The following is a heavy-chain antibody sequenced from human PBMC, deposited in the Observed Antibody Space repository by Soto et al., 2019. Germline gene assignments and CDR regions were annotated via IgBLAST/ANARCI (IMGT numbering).Heavy chain of an antibody. J-gene: IGHJ4*01. CDR1: GGSISSYY. Sequence: SETLSLTCTVSGGSISSYYWSWIRQPPGKGLEWIGYIYYSGSTNYNPSLKSRVTISVDTSKNQFSLKLSSVTAADTAVYYCARGVSNGPNPKDYFDYWGQGALVTVSS. D-gene: IGHD3-22*01. CDR3: ARGVSNGPNPKDYFDY. V-gene: IGHV4-59*01. CDR2: IYYSGST.